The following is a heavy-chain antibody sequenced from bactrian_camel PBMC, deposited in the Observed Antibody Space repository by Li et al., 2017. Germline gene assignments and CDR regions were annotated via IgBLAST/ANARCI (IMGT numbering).Heavy chain of an antibody. V-gene: IGHV3S53*01. CDR1: GDINTACG. D-gene: IGHD1*01. CDR3: AAGRRFSLDRDRYNY. Sequence: HVQLVESGGGSVQAGGSLELSCVGSGDINTACGMGWHRQAPGKERELIASISSDGTTTYTDSVKGRVTISQDYAKNTMYLQMNNLKTEDTAMYYCAAGRRFSLDRDRYNYWGQGTQVTVS. CDR2: ISSDGTT. J-gene: IGHJ4*01.